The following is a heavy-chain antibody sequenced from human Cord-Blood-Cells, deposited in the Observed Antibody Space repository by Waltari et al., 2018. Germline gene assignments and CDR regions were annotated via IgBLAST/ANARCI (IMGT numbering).Heavy chain of an antibody. V-gene: IGHV4-34*01. CDR1: GGSFSGYY. J-gene: IGHJ4*02. CDR2: INHSGST. CDR3: ARGKTSSSWFDY. Sequence: QVQLQQWGAGLLKPSETLSLTCAVYGGSFSGYYWSWIRQPPGKGLEWIGEINHSGSTNYHPSLKSRVTISVDTSKNQFSLKLSSVTAADTAVYYCARGKTSSSWFDYWGQGTLVTVSS. D-gene: IGHD6-13*01.